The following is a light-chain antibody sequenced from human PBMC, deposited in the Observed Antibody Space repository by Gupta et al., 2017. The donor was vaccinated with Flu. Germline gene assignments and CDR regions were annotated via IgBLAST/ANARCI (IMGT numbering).Light chain of an antibody. J-gene: IGLJ2*01. Sequence: QSVLTPPPSVSGAPGQRVTISGTGSSSNIGAGYDVHWYQQLPGTAPKLLIYVNSNRPAGVPDRFSGSKSGTSASLAITGLQAEDEADYYCQSYDSSLSVVFGGGTKLTVL. CDR1: SSNIGAGYD. CDR2: VNS. CDR3: QSYDSSLSVV. V-gene: IGLV1-40*01.